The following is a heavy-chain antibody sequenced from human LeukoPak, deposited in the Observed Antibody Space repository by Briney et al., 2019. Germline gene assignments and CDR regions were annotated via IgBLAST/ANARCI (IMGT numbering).Heavy chain of an antibody. CDR3: ARESGSRPWNWFDP. J-gene: IGHJ5*02. Sequence: SETLSLTCTVSGCSISSYYWSWIRQPPGKGLEWVGYIYYSGSNNYNPSLKSRVTISVDTSKNQFSLKLSSVTAADTAVYYCARESGSRPWNWFDPWGQGTLVTVSS. CDR2: IYYSGSN. D-gene: IGHD1-26*01. CDR1: GCSISSYY. V-gene: IGHV4-59*01.